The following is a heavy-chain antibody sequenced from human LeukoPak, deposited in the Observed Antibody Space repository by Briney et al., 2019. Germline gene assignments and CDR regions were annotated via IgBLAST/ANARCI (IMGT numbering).Heavy chain of an antibody. CDR2: IKQDGSEK. CDR1: GFPFSCYW. D-gene: IGHD7-27*01. J-gene: IGHJ3*02. CDR3: ARSLIAGDDAFDI. Sequence: PGGPLRLSCAASGFPFSCYWMSWLRQPPGKGLEWVANIKQDGSEKYYVDSVKGRFTISRDNAKTSLYLQMNSLRAEDTAVYYCARSLIAGDDAFDIWGQGKMVTVSS. V-gene: IGHV3-7*01.